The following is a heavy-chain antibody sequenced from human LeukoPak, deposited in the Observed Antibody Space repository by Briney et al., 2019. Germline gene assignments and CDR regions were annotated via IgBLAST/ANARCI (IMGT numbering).Heavy chain of an antibody. CDR1: GFTFSTYW. Sequence: GGSLRLSCVASGFTFSTYWMHWVRQAPGKGLVWVSRINTDGTSTNYADSVKGRFTISRDNAKNTLYLQMNSLRAEDTAVYYCARLMSVAAAWFDPWGQGTLVTVSS. V-gene: IGHV3-74*01. J-gene: IGHJ5*02. CDR3: ARLMSVAAAWFDP. D-gene: IGHD6-13*01. CDR2: INTDGTST.